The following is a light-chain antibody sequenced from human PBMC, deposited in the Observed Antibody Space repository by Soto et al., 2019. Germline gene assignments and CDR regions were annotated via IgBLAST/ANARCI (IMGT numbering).Light chain of an antibody. CDR1: SSDDGGYNV. V-gene: IGLV2-14*03. CDR3: TSYTSSITYV. J-gene: IGLJ1*01. Sequence: QSALTQPASVTGSPGQSITISCTGTSSDDGGYNVVSWYQHHPGQAPKLIIYDVTNRPSGISNRFSGSKSGNTASLTISGLQAEDEADYYCTSYTSSITYVFGTGTKVTVL. CDR2: DVT.